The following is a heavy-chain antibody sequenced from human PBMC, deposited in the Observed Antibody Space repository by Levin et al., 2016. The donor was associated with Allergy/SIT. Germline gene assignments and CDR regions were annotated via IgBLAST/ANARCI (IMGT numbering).Heavy chain of an antibody. D-gene: IGHD1-26*01. J-gene: IGHJ4*02. CDR2: ISSSGSTI. V-gene: IGHV3-11*01. CDR3: ARDKRVGAPYYFDY. Sequence: WIRQPPGKGLEWVSYISSSGSTIYYADSVKGRFTISRDNAKNSLYLQMNSLRAEDTAVYYCARDKRVGAPYYFDYWGQGTLVTVSS.